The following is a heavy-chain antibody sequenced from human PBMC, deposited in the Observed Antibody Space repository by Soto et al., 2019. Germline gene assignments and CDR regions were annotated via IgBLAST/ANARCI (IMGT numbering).Heavy chain of an antibody. J-gene: IGHJ4*02. D-gene: IGHD2-15*01. CDR2: ISAYNGNT. Sequence: ASVKVSCKASGYTFTSYGISWVRQAPGQGLEWLGWISAYNGNTNYALKLQGRVNMTTDTSTSTVYMELRSLSSDDTVVYYCARLIGYCSGGSCYSLYYFDYWGQGTLVTVSS. CDR1: GYTFTSYG. CDR3: ARLIGYCSGGSCYSLYYFDY. V-gene: IGHV1-18*01.